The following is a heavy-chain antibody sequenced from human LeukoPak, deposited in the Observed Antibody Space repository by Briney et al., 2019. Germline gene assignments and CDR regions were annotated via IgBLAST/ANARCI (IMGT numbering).Heavy chain of an antibody. CDR3: ARQGRGYSYLFDY. V-gene: IGHV3-53*04. CDR1: GFTVSSNY. Sequence: GGSLRLSCAASGFTVSSNYMSWVRQAPGKGLEWVSVIYSGGDTYYADSVKCRFTISRHNSENTLYLQMNSLRAEDTAVYYCARQGRGYSYLFDYWGQGTLVTVSS. CDR2: IYSGGDT. J-gene: IGHJ4*02. D-gene: IGHD5-18*01.